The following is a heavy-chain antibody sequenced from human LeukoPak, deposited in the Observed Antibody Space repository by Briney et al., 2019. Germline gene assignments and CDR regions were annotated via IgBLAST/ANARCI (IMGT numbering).Heavy chain of an antibody. CDR3: ARLSSSGWYYFDS. D-gene: IGHD6-19*01. J-gene: IGHJ4*02. V-gene: IGHV3-74*01. Sequence: GGSLRLSCVVSGFTFSSYWMHWVRRAPGQGLVWVSHINSDGSIRTYADSVKGRFTISRDNAKNTLYLQMNSLRAEDTAVYYCARLSSSGWYYFDSWGQGALVTVSS. CDR1: GFTFSSYW. CDR2: INSDGSIR.